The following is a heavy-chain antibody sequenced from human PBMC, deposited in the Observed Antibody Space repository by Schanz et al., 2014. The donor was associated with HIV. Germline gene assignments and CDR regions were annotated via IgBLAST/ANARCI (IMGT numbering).Heavy chain of an antibody. CDR3: AKEGPTVTPGYYYGMDV. V-gene: IGHV3-30*18. Sequence: QVQLVESGGGVVQPGRSLRLSCAASGFTFSSYGMHWVRQAPGKGLEWVAVIWYDGSNKYYADSVKGRFNISRDNSKNRLYLQMNSLRAEDTAVYYCAKEGPTVTPGYYYGMDVWGQGTTVTVSS. CDR1: GFTFSSYG. D-gene: IGHD4-17*01. J-gene: IGHJ6*02. CDR2: IWYDGSNK.